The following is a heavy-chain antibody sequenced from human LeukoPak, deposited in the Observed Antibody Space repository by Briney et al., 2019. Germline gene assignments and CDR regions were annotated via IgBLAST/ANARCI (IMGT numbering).Heavy chain of an antibody. CDR3: VLFNYRGNSGDY. V-gene: IGHV3-30*09. CDR1: GFTFRSYV. J-gene: IGHJ4*02. CDR2: VSFDESDK. D-gene: IGHD4-23*01. Sequence: GGSLRLSCEASGFTFRSYVLHWVRHTPGRGLEWVALVSFDESDKAYSDPVKGRFAISRDNSKSTLSLEINSLRPEDSGVYYCVLFNYRGNSGDYWGQGTLVTVSS.